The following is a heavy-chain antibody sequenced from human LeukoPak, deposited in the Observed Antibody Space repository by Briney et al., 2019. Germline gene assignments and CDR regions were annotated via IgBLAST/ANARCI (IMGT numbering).Heavy chain of an antibody. D-gene: IGHD4-17*01. CDR3: STVTLGLDY. J-gene: IGHJ4*02. CDR2: IYYSGST. Sequence: SETLSLTCTVSGDSISSYYWSWIRQPPGKGLEWIGYIYYSGSTNYNPSLKSRVTISVDTSKNQFSLKLSSVTAADTAVYYCSTVTLGLDYWGQGTLVTVSS. V-gene: IGHV4-59*12. CDR1: GDSISSYY.